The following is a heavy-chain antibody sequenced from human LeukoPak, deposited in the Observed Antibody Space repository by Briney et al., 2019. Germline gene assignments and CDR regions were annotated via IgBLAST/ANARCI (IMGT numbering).Heavy chain of an antibody. D-gene: IGHD6-19*01. CDR1: GYTFSSYD. CDR3: ARGPLTSGARYFDY. CDR2: MNPNSGST. V-gene: IGHV1-8*03. J-gene: IGHJ4*02. Sequence: ASVKVSCKASGYTFSSYDIHWVRQATGQGLEWMAWMNPNSGSTGYTQKFQGRVTFTRNASISTAYMELSSLRSDDAAVYYCARGPLTSGARYFDYWGQGTLVTVSS.